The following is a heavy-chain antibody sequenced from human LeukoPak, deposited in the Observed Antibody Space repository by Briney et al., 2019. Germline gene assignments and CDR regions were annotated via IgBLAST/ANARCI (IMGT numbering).Heavy chain of an antibody. J-gene: IGHJ4*02. Sequence: PSETLSLTCAVYGGSFSGYYWSWIRQPPGKGLEWIGEINHSGSTNYNPSLKSRVTISVDTSKNQFSLKLSSVTAADTAVYYCARGKVSGSWVRAAAGFADYWGQGTLVTVSS. CDR3: ARGKVSGSWVRAAAGFADY. V-gene: IGHV4-34*01. CDR2: INHSGST. CDR1: GGSFSGYY. D-gene: IGHD6-13*01.